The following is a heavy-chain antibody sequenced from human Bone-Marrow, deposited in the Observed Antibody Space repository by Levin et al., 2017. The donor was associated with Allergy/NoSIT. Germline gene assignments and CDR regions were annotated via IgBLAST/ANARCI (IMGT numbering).Heavy chain of an antibody. CDR1: GFTFSNYG. CDR2: ISFNGNNQ. V-gene: IGHV3-30*18. CDR3: TKALGGDYDFWTGLPTGYFDL. Sequence: LSLTCAASGFTFSNYGMHWVRQAPGNGLEWVAVISFNGNNQDYTDSVKGRFTISRDNSKNTLFLQMNSLRAEDTAMYYCTKALGGDYDFWTGLPTGYFDLWGRGTLVTVSS. D-gene: IGHD3-3*01. J-gene: IGHJ2*01.